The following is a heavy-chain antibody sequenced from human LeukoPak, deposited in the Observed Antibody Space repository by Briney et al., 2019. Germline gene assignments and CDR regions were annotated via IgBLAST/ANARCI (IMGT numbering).Heavy chain of an antibody. CDR3: ARAGHNSGSYYGGFDY. CDR2: IYHSGST. J-gene: IGHJ4*02. D-gene: IGHD1-26*01. Sequence: PSETLSLTCSVSGYSISSGYYWGWIRQPPGKGLEWIGSIYHSGSTYYNPSLKSRVTISVDTSKNQFSLKLSSVTAADTAVYYCARAGHNSGSYYGGFDYWGQGTLVTVSS. V-gene: IGHV4-38-2*02. CDR1: GYSISSGYY.